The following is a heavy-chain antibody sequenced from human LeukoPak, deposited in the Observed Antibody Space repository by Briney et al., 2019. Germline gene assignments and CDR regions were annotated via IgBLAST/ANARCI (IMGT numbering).Heavy chain of an antibody. V-gene: IGHV4-39*01. CDR2: IYSSGTT. D-gene: IGHD1-1*01. Sequence: SETLSLTCTVSGDSLSSARKYWGWIRQSPGKGLEWLASIYSSGTTQSNPSLKSRVSISIDTSKNQFSLKLYSVTASDAAIYYCARHLSGTTMAHYFDFWGQGTLVTVSS. CDR3: ARHLSGTTMAHYFDF. J-gene: IGHJ4*02. CDR1: GDSLSSARKY.